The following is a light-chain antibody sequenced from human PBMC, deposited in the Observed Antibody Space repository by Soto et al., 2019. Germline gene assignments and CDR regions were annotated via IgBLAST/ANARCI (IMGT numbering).Light chain of an antibody. CDR1: QKIDSY. J-gene: IGKJ2*01. CDR2: SAS. Sequence: DIQMTQSPPSLSASVGDTVTITCRASQKIDSYLNWYRQKPGKAPEVLIYSASSLESGVPSRFSGSGSGTDFTLTISSLEPEDSAMYFCQQSYDNPPYIFGQGTKLEIK. CDR3: QQSYDNPPYI. V-gene: IGKV1-39*01.